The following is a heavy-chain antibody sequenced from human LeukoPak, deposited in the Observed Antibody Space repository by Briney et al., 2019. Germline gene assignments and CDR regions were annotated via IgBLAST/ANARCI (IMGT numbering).Heavy chain of an antibody. V-gene: IGHV4-34*01. D-gene: IGHD3-10*01. Sequence: PSETLSLTCAVYGGSFSGYYWSWIRQLPGKGLEWIGEINHSGSTNYNPSLKSRVTISVDTSKNQFSLKLSSVTAADTAVYYCARGRYRHYYGSGSPPNDAFDIWGQGTMVTVSS. J-gene: IGHJ3*02. CDR2: INHSGST. CDR1: GGSFSGYY. CDR3: ARGRYRHYYGSGSPPNDAFDI.